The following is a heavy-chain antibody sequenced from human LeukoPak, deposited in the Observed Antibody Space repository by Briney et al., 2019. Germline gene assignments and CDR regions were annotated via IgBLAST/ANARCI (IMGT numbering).Heavy chain of an antibody. J-gene: IGHJ3*02. Sequence: SETLSLTCAVYGGSFSGYYWSWIRQPPGKGLEWIGEINHSGSTNYNPSLKSRVTISVDTSKNQFSLKLSSVTAADTAVYYCAREGQSVPGRLGELSLLFAGRLSDAFDIWGQGTMVTVSS. CDR3: AREGQSVPGRLGELSLLFAGRLSDAFDI. V-gene: IGHV4-34*01. CDR2: INHSGST. CDR1: GGSFSGYY. D-gene: IGHD3-16*02.